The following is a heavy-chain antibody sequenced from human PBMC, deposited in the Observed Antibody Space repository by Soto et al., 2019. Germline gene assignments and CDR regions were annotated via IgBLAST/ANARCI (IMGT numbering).Heavy chain of an antibody. CDR2: ISAYNGNT. CDR1: GYTFTSYG. V-gene: IGHV1-18*01. J-gene: IGHJ6*02. CDR3: ASVGGGEGSGSYSTYYYYYYGMDV. Sequence: ASVKVSCKASGYTFTSYGISWVRQAPGQGLEWMGWISAYNGNTNYAQKLQGRVTITTDTSTSTAYMELRSLRSDAKAMYVCASVGGGEGSGSYSTYYYYYYGMDVWGQGTTVTVSS. D-gene: IGHD3-10*01.